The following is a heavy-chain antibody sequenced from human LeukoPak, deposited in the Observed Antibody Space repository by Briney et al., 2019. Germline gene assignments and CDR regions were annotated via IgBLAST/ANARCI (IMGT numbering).Heavy chain of an antibody. J-gene: IGHJ4*02. V-gene: IGHV3-30*18. CDR2: ISYDGSNK. CDR1: GFTFSSYG. CDR3: AKDYHLQTGNYFDD. D-gene: IGHD2-2*01. Sequence: GGSLRLSCAASGFTFSSYGMHWVRQAPGKGLEWVAVISYDGSNKYYADSVKGRFTISRDNSKNTLYLQMNSLRAEDTAVYYCAKDYHLQTGNYFDDWGQGTLVTVSS.